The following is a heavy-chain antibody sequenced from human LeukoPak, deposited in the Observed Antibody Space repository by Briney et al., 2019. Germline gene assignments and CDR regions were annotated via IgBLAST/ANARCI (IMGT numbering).Heavy chain of an antibody. CDR2: IRSNGDST. D-gene: IGHD5-12*01. Sequence: GGSLRLSCSASGFTFSSYTMNWVRQAPGEGREYVSAIRSNGDSTYYADSVKGRFTISRDNSKNTLYLQMRSLRAEDTAVYYCVKAGYSGYDLYLDYWGQGNLVTVSS. CDR3: VKAGYSGYDLYLDY. J-gene: IGHJ4*02. CDR1: GFTFSSYT. V-gene: IGHV3-64D*06.